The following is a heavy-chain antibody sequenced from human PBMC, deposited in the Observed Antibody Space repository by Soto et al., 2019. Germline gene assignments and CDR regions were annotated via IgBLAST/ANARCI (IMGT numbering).Heavy chain of an antibody. CDR3: ARTERATVTMGGYYYYDMDV. D-gene: IGHD4-17*01. CDR1: GGSINSGGYY. Sequence: QVQLQESGPGLVKPSQTLSLTCTVSGGSINSGGYYWTWIRQHPGKGLEWIGHIYQSGSAYYNPSLKSRVTMSVDTSKNQFSLKLTSVTAADTAVYYCARTERATVTMGGYYYYDMDVWGQGTTVTVSS. CDR2: IYQSGSA. J-gene: IGHJ6*02. V-gene: IGHV4-31*03.